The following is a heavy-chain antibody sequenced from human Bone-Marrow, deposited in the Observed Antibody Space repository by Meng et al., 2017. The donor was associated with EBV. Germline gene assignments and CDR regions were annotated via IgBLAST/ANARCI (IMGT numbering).Heavy chain of an antibody. CDR2: LYYTGNT. J-gene: IGHJ4*02. CDR1: GGSISSSGYY. Sequence: QLQLQESGPGLGQPSEHLPLTWAVSGGSISSSGYYWGWIRQPQGKGLEWIGSLYYTGNTYYNPFLKSRVTIFVDTSKTQFSLKLNSVTAADTAVYYCARESSGYSSGFDHWGQGTLVTVSS. CDR3: ARESSGYSSGFDH. V-gene: IGHV4-39*02. D-gene: IGHD6-19*01.